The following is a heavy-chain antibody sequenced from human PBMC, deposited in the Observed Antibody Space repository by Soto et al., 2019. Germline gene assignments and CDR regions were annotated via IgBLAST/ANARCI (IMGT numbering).Heavy chain of an antibody. D-gene: IGHD6-25*01. V-gene: IGHV3-30*14. Sequence: QVRLVESGGGVVQTGTSLRLSCAASGFTFSDYVIHWVRQAAGKGLEWVASMTYAGATEYYADSVKGRFTMSRDTYKWALSLEMYSMSPDDTAVYDGSRVRLSSGVNFAIEVWGHGTKVTVSS. J-gene: IGHJ3*01. CDR2: MTYAGATE. CDR1: GFTFSDYV. CDR3: SRVRLSSGVNFAIEV.